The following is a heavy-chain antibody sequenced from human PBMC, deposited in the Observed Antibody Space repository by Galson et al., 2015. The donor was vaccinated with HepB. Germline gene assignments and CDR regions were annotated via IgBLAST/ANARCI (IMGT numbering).Heavy chain of an antibody. CDR2: ISYDGSNK. Sequence: SLRLSCAASGFTFSSYTMHWVRQAPGKGLEWVAVISYDGSNKYYADSVKGRFTISRDNSKNTLYLQMNSLRAEDTALYYCARGGKYYFDYWGQGTLVTVSS. D-gene: IGHD3-16*01. CDR1: GFTFSSYT. V-gene: IGHV3-30*04. CDR3: ARGGKYYFDY. J-gene: IGHJ4*02.